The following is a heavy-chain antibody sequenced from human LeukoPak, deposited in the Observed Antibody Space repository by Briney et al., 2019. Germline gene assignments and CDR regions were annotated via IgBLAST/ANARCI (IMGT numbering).Heavy chain of an antibody. V-gene: IGHV3-21*01. Sequence: GGSLRLSCAASGFTFNTYRMNWVRQAPGKGLEWVSSISSSGTYIYYADSVKGRFTISRDNAQNSLFLQMNSLRVEDTAVYYCAKNGGPHGMDVWGQGTTVTVSS. CDR1: GFTFNTYR. CDR3: AKNGGPHGMDV. CDR2: ISSSGTYI. J-gene: IGHJ6*02. D-gene: IGHD3-16*01.